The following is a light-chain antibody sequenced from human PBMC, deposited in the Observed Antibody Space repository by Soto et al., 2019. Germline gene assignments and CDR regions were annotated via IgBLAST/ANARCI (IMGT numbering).Light chain of an antibody. V-gene: IGKV3-15*01. J-gene: IGKJ1*01. CDR2: GAA. Sequence: ETVMRQSPATLSVSPGERATLSCRASQSVNTDLAWYQQKPGQAPRLLIYGAASRATTVPARFSGSGSGTDFTLTISRLEPEDFAVYYCQQYGSSGTFGQGTKVDI. CDR3: QQYGSSGT. CDR1: QSVNTD.